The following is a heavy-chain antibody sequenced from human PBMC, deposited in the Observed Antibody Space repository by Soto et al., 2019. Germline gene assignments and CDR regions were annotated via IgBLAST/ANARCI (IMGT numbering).Heavy chain of an antibody. CDR3: ARHVYYYDSSGYPQRPAAFEC. D-gene: IGHD3-22*01. Sequence: GESQNRSDTLSGCRLSRYLLGSVRPLHGKGLEWMGIIYPGDSDTRCSPSFQGQVTISADKSISTAYLQWSSLKASDTAMYYCARHVYYYDSSGYPQRPAAFECWGQRTMVTVS. CDR1: GCRLSRYL. J-gene: IGHJ3*01. CDR2: IYPGDSDT. V-gene: IGHV5-51*01.